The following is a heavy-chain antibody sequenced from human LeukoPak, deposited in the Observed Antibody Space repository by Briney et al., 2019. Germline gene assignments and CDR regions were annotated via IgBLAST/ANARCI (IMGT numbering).Heavy chain of an antibody. CDR3: AKGGSGDGSGSYWPKYYYYYMDV. V-gene: IGHV3-23*01. CDR2: VTGHGGST. Sequence: GGSLRLSCAASGFTFNSFAMNWVRQTPGKGLEWVSSVTGHGGSTYIADSVRGRFTISRDNSKNTLFLQMNSLRVDDTAIYYCAKGGSGDGSGSYWPKYYYYYMDVWGKGTTVTISS. D-gene: IGHD3-10*01. J-gene: IGHJ6*03. CDR1: GFTFNSFA.